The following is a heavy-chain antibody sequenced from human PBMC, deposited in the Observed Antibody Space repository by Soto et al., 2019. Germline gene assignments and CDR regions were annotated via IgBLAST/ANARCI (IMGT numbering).Heavy chain of an antibody. Sequence: ASVKVSCKASGYTFTSYDINWVRQATGQGLEWMGWMNPNSGNTGYAQKFQGRVTMTRNTSISTAYMELSSLRSEDTAVYYCARRRHSGSSTYYYGMDVWGQGTTVTVS. CDR3: ARRRHSGSSTYYYGMDV. CDR2: MNPNSGNT. V-gene: IGHV1-8*01. D-gene: IGHD1-26*01. CDR1: GYTFTSYD. J-gene: IGHJ6*02.